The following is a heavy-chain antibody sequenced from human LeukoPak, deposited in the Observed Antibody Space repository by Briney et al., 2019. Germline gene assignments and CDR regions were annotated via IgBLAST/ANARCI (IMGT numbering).Heavy chain of an antibody. CDR3: ARRLASAVAGLDY. D-gene: IGHD6-19*01. CDR1: GYTFTSYY. CDR2: INPNNGGT. J-gene: IGHJ4*02. V-gene: IGHV1-2*02. Sequence: ASVKVSCKASGYTFTSYYIHWVRQAPGQGLEWMGWINPNNGGTNSAQKFQGRVTMTRDTSISTAYMDLSRLRSDDTAVYYCARRLASAVAGLDYWGQGTLVTVSS.